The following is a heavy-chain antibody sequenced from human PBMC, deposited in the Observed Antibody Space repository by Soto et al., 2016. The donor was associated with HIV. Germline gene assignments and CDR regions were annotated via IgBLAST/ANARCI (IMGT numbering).Heavy chain of an antibody. D-gene: IGHD4-17*01. CDR3: ARDLLRRQGPLYI. J-gene: IGHJ3*02. CDR2: IYSGGDT. V-gene: IGHV3-66*01. CDR1: EFIVSSNY. Sequence: EVQLVESGGGLVQPGGSLRLSCAASEFIVSSNYMNWVRQAPGQGLEWVSIIYSGGDTNYADSVRGRFTISRDNSKNTLYLQMNSLRVEDTAVYYCARDLLRRQGPLYIWG.